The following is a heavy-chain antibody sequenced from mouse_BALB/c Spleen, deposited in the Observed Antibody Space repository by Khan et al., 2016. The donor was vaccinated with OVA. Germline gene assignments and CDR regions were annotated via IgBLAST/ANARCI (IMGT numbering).Heavy chain of an antibody. CDR2: INPSSDYN. J-gene: IGHJ3*01. V-gene: IGHV1-4*01. Sequence: QVQLQQPGAELARPGASVKMSCKASGYSFTSYMMHWVKQRPGQGLEWIGDINPSSDYNNYNQKFKGKATLTADKSSSTAYMQLSSLTSEDSAVYYCARGGYGSFGYWGQGTLVTVSA. CDR3: ARGGYGSFGY. CDR1: GYSFTSYM. D-gene: IGHD1-1*01.